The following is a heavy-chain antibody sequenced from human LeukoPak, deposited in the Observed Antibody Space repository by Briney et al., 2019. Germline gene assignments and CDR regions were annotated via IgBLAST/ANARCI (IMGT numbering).Heavy chain of an antibody. J-gene: IGHJ5*02. CDR1: GFTFSSYA. CDR2: INSDGINT. V-gene: IGHV3-74*01. Sequence: PGGSLRLSCAASGFTFSSYAMSWVRQAPGKGLVWVSRINSDGINTSYADSVKGRFTISRDNAKNTLNLQMNSLRAEDTAVYYCAKVNGARVVPAANWFDPWGQGTLVTVSS. CDR3: AKVNGARVVPAANWFDP. D-gene: IGHD2-2*01.